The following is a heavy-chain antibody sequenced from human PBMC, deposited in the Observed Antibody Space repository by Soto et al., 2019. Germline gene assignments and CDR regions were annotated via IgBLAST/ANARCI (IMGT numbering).Heavy chain of an antibody. Sequence: QVQLQESGPGLVKPSETLSLTCTVSGGSISSYYWSWIRQPPGKGLEWIGYIYYSGSTNYNPSLKSRVTISVDTSTNQFSLKLSSVTAADTAVYYCARGRGYGSGSYDYWGQGTLVTVSS. V-gene: IGHV4-59*01. J-gene: IGHJ4*02. CDR2: IYYSGST. CDR1: GGSISSYY. D-gene: IGHD3-10*01. CDR3: ARGRGYGSGSYDY.